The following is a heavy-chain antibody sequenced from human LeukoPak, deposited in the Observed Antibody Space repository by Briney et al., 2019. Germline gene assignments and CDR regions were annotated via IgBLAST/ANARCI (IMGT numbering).Heavy chain of an antibody. Sequence: PGGSLRLSCAASGSTFSSYSMNWVRQAPGKGLEWLSYISSSSSVIDYADSVKGRFTISRDNAKNSLYLQMNSLRAEDTAVYYCARAREYSYGYSDYWGRGTLVTASA. CDR3: ARAREYSYGYSDY. V-gene: IGHV3-48*01. CDR1: GSTFSSYS. D-gene: IGHD5-18*01. CDR2: ISSSSSVI. J-gene: IGHJ4*02.